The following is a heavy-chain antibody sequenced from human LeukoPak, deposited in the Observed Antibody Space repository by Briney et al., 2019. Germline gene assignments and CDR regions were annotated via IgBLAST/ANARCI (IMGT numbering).Heavy chain of an antibody. Sequence: PGGSLRLSCTASAFAFSNHAMSWVRQAPGKGLEWVSSISISGGTTYYADSVKGRFTISRENSKSTLYLQMNNLRADDTAVYYCAKDQLTMVRGVIGYWGQGTLVTVSS. CDR1: AFAFSNHA. CDR2: ISISGGTT. V-gene: IGHV3-23*01. CDR3: AKDQLTMVRGVIGY. D-gene: IGHD3-10*01. J-gene: IGHJ4*02.